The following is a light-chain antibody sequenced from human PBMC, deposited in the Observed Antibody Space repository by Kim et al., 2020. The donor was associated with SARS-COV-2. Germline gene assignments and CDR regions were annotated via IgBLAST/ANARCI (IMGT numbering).Light chain of an antibody. CDR2: DVT. CDR3: NSYTTSSTYV. V-gene: IGLV2-14*04. CDR1: ISDVGFYDY. Sequence: GQSITSSCTGTISDVGFYDYVSWYQQHPGKAPKLLIHDVTDRPSGVSDHFAGSKSGNTASLTISGLQAEDEADYYCNSYTTSSTYVFGTGTKVTVL. J-gene: IGLJ1*01.